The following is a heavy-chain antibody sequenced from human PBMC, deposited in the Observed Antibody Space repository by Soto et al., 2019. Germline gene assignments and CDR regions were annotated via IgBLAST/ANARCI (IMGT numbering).Heavy chain of an antibody. Sequence: SGPTLVNPTQTLTLTCTFSGFSLSTSGMCVSWIRQPPGKALEWLARIDWDDDKYYSTSLNTRLTISKDTSKNQVVLTMTNMDPVDTATYYCVRSVVVVPAAVQYYYYYMDVWGKGTTVTVSS. CDR3: VRSVVVVPAAVQYYYYYMDV. D-gene: IGHD2-2*01. J-gene: IGHJ6*03. CDR2: IDWDDDK. V-gene: IGHV2-70*11. CDR1: GFSLSTSGMC.